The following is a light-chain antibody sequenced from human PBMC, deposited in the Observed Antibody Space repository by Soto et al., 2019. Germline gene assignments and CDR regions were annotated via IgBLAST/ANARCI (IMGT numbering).Light chain of an antibody. J-gene: IGLJ1*01. V-gene: IGLV2-11*01. CDR1: SSDVGGYNY. Sequence: QSVLTQPRSVSGSPGLSVTISCTGTSSDVGGYNYVSWYQQHPGKAPKLMIYDVSKRPSGVPDRFSGSKSGNTASLTISGLQAEDEADYYCCSYAGSYTHVFGTGTKVTVL. CDR2: DVS. CDR3: CSYAGSYTHV.